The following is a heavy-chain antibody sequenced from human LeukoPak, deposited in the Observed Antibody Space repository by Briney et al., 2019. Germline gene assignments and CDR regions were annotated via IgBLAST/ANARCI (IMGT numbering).Heavy chain of an antibody. J-gene: IGHJ4*02. V-gene: IGHV1-24*01. CDR2: FDPEDGET. CDR3: AKDRSMYSGNYLSFVFDY. Sequence: ASVKVSCKVSVYTLTELSMHWVRQAPGKGLELMGGFDPEDGETIYAQKFQGRVTMTEDTSTDTAYMELNSLRTEDTAVYYCAKDRSMYSGNYLSFVFDYWGQGTLVTVSS. D-gene: IGHD1-26*01. CDR1: VYTLTELS.